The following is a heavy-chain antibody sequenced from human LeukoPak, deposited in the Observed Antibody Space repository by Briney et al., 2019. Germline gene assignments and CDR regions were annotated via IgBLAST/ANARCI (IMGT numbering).Heavy chain of an antibody. CDR2: IKEDGSEK. CDR3: ARERFSGWKGDAFDI. D-gene: IGHD6-19*01. J-gene: IGHJ3*02. Sequence: PGGSLRLSCAASGFIFSRNWMSWVRQAPGKGLEWVANIKEDGSEKYYVDSVKGRFTISRDNVKNSLYLQMNSLRAEDTAVYYCARERFSGWKGDAFDIWGQGTMVTVSS. CDR1: GFIFSRNW. V-gene: IGHV3-7*01.